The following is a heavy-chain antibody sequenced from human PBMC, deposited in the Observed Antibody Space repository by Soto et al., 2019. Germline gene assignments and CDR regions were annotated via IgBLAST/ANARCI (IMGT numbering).Heavy chain of an antibody. Sequence: LLNCYCTAFGCSFSGDVSSWVRQDNEQGLEWMGGIIPIFGTANYAQKFQGRVTITADESTSTAYMELSSLRSEDTAVYYCARFLHYESPHGYILDYWGQGTLDTVSS. D-gene: IGHD3-22*01. J-gene: IGHJ4*02. CDR3: ARFLHYESPHGYILDY. CDR1: GCSFSGDV. V-gene: IGHV1-69*01. CDR2: IIPIFGTA.